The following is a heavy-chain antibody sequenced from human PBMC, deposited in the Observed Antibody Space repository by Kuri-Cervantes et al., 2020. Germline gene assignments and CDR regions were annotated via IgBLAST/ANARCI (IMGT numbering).Heavy chain of an antibody. V-gene: IGHV4-39*07. CDR3: ARRIVGATTLVDYGMDV. J-gene: IGHJ6*02. Sequence: GSLRLSCTVSGGSISSGSYSWGWIRQPPGKGLESIGTIYYSGSTYYNPSLKSRVTISVDTSKNQFSLKLSSVTAADTAVYYCARRIVGATTLVDYGMDVWGQGTTVTVSS. CDR1: GGSISSGSYS. CDR2: IYYSGST. D-gene: IGHD1-26*01.